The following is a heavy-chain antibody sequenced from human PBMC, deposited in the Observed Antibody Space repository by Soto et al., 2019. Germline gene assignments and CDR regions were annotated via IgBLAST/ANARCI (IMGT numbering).Heavy chain of an antibody. V-gene: IGHV1-18*01. CDR1: GYTFTSYG. J-gene: IGHJ3*02. CDR3: ARDTYYYDSSGYSDAFDI. D-gene: IGHD3-22*01. Sequence: ASVKVSCKASGYTFTSYGISWVRQAPGQGLEWMGWISAYNGNTNYAQKLQGRVTITTDTSTSTAYMELRSLRSDDTAVYYCARDTYYYDSSGYSDAFDIWGQGTMVTVSS. CDR2: ISAYNGNT.